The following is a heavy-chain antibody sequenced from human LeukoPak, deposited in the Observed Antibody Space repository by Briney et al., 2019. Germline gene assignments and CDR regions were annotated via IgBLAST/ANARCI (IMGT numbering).Heavy chain of an antibody. V-gene: IGHV1-8*02. CDR3: AREGIHYGVTVY. CDR2: MNPNSGNT. CDR1: GYTFTSYD. D-gene: IGHD4-17*01. Sequence: ASVKVSCKASGYTFTSYDINWVRQATGQGLEWMGWMNPNSGNTGYAQKLQGRVTMTTDTSTSTAYMELRSLRSDDTAVYYCAREGIHYGVTVYWGQGTLVTVSS. J-gene: IGHJ4*02.